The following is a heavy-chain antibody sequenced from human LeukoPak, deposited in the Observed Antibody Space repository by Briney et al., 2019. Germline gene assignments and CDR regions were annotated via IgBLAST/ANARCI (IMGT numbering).Heavy chain of an antibody. CDR3: ARDLYYYDSSGYLW. CDR2: ISSSGSTI. J-gene: IGHJ4*02. Sequence: PGGSLRPSCAASGFTFSDYYMSWIRQAPGKGLEWVSYISSSGSTIYYADSVKGRFTISRDNAKNSLYLQMNSLRAEDTAVYYCARDLYYYDSSGYLWWGQGTLVTVSS. V-gene: IGHV3-11*01. D-gene: IGHD3-22*01. CDR1: GFTFSDYY.